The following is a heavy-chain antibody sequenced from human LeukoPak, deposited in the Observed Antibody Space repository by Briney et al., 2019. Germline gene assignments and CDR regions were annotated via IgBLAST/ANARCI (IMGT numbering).Heavy chain of an antibody. Sequence: SETLSLTCTVSGGSISSGDYYWSWIRQPPGKGLEWIGYIYYSGSTYYNPSLKSRVTISVDTSKNQFSLKLSSVTAADTAVYYCARNDYSNYVAFDYWGQGTLVTVS. CDR3: ARNDYSNYVAFDY. D-gene: IGHD4-11*01. CDR2: IYYSGST. CDR1: GGSISSGDYY. J-gene: IGHJ4*02. V-gene: IGHV4-30-4*08.